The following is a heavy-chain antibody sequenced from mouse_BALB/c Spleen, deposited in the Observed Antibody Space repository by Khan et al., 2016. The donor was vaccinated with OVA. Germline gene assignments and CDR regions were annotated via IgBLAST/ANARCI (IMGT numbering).Heavy chain of an antibody. Sequence: EVQLQESGPGLVKPSQSLSLTCTVTGYSITSNYAWSWIRQFPGNKLEWMGYISYSGYTNYNPSLKSRISVTRDTSANQFFLQLNSVTTGDTATYYCPRQKYYGYALDYWGQGTSVTVSS. CDR3: PRQKYYGYALDY. D-gene: IGHD1-1*01. CDR1: GYSITSNYA. J-gene: IGHJ4*01. V-gene: IGHV3-2*02. CDR2: ISYSGYT.